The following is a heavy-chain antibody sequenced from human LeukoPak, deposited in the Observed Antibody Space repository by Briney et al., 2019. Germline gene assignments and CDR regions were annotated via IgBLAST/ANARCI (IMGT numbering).Heavy chain of an antibody. V-gene: IGHV4-34*01. CDR2: IYYSGST. D-gene: IGHD6-13*01. J-gene: IGHJ4*02. Sequence: SETLSLTCAVYGGSFSGYYWSWIRQPPGKGLEWIGSIYYSGSTYYNPSLKSRVTISVDTSKNQFSLKLSSVTAADTAVYYCARQVSRIAAAGEIDYWGQGTLVTVSS. CDR1: GGSFSGYY. CDR3: ARQVSRIAAAGEIDY.